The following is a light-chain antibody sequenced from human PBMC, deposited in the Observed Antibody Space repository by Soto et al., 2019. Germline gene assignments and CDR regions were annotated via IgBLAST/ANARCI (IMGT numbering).Light chain of an antibody. V-gene: IGKV1-5*03. CDR3: QQYNSYSSTWT. CDR1: QSISGW. Sequence: DIQMTQSPSTLSASVGDRVTITCRASQSISGWLAWYQQKPGKAPKLLIYKASNLESGVPSRFSGSGSGTEFTLTISSLQPDDFATYYCQQYNSYSSTWTFGQGTKVKSN. J-gene: IGKJ1*01. CDR2: KAS.